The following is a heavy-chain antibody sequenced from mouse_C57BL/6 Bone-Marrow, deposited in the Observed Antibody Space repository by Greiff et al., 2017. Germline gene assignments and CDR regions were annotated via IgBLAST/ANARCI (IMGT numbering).Heavy chain of an antibody. CDR3: ARCYYYGSSPRAMDY. CDR1: GYTFTSYW. J-gene: IGHJ4*01. Sequence: QVQLQQPGAELVKPGASVKLSCKASGYTFTSYWMQWVKQRPGQGLEWIGEIDPSDSYTNYNQKFKGKATLTVDTSSSTAYMQLSSLTSEDSAVYYCARCYYYGSSPRAMDYWGQGTSVTVSS. V-gene: IGHV1-50*01. D-gene: IGHD1-1*01. CDR2: IDPSDSYT.